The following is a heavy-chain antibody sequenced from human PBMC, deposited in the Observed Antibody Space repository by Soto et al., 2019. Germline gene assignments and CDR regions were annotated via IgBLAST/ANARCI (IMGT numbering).Heavy chain of an antibody. V-gene: IGHV4-59*08. CDR2: IYYSGST. CDR3: ARRYGSAIDY. Sequence: SETLSLTCTVSGGTISSWYWSWIRQPPGKGLEWIGYIYYSGSTNCNPSLKSRVTISVDTSKNQFSLKLSSVTAADTAVYYCARRYGSAIDYWGQGTLVTVPQ. J-gene: IGHJ4*02. D-gene: IGHD1-26*01. CDR1: GGTISSWY.